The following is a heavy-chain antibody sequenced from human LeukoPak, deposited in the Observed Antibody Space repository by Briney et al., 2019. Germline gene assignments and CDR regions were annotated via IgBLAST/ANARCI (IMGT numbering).Heavy chain of an antibody. Sequence: ASVKVSCKASGYTFTGYYMHWVRQAPGHGLEWMGWINPNSGGTNYAQKFQGRVTMTRDTSISTAYMELSRLRSDDTAVYYCAREYYYDSSGDMDVWGKGTTVTVSS. CDR3: AREYYYDSSGDMDV. CDR1: GYTFTGYY. J-gene: IGHJ6*03. D-gene: IGHD3-22*01. V-gene: IGHV1-2*02. CDR2: INPNSGGT.